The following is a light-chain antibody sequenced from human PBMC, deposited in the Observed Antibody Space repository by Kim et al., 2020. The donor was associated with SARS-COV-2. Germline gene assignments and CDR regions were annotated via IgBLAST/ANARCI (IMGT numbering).Light chain of an antibody. CDR1: SLRSYY. CDR3: NSRDSNDNVV. J-gene: IGLJ3*02. Sequence: SSELTQDPAVSVALGQTVRITCHGDSLRSYYATWYQQKPGQAPIVVIYGKNNRPSWIPDRFSGSSSGNTASLTITGTQAGDEADYYCNSRDSNDNVVFGG. CDR2: GKN. V-gene: IGLV3-19*01.